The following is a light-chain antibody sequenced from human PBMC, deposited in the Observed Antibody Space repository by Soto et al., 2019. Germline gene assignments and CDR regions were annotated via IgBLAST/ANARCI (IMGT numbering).Light chain of an antibody. Sequence: QSVLTQPPSVSGAPGQRVTISCTGSSSNIGADYDVHWYQQVPGTAPKLLIYDNTNRPAGVPDRFSGSKSGTSASLAITGLQAEDEADYYCAAWDDSLNGVVFGGGTKLTVL. CDR1: SSNIGADYD. CDR3: AAWDDSLNGVV. V-gene: IGLV1-40*01. J-gene: IGLJ2*01. CDR2: DNT.